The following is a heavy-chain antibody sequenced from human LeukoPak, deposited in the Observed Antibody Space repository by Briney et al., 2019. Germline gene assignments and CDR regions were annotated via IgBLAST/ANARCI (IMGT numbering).Heavy chain of an antibody. J-gene: IGHJ4*02. Sequence: GGSLRLSCAASGFIFSSYNMNWVRQAPGKGLEWVSSISDNSRSLYYADSVKGRFTISRDNAKNSLYLQMNSLRAEDTAVYYCAKDQGYAYSSSWYYFDYWGQGTLVTVSS. CDR2: ISDNSRSL. CDR1: GFIFSSYN. V-gene: IGHV3-21*01. D-gene: IGHD6-13*01. CDR3: AKDQGYAYSSSWYYFDY.